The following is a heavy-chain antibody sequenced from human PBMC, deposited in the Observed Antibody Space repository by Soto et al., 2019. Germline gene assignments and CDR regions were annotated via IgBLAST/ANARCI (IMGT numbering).Heavy chain of an antibody. J-gene: IGHJ4*02. CDR1: EFTFSTYA. Sequence: ELKLLEIGGGLVQPGGSLRLSCAASEFTFSTYAMTWVRQAPGRGLQWVATISDSGDITYYADSVKGRFTISRDNSMNTLYLQMNNLGAEDTALYYCAKPWVPSIIDRPPRFDYWGRGTLVTVSS. V-gene: IGHV3-23*01. CDR2: ISDSGDIT. CDR3: AKPWVPSIIDRPPRFDY. D-gene: IGHD6-6*01.